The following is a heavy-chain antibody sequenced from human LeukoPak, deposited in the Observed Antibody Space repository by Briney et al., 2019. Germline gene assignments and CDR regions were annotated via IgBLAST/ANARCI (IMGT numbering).Heavy chain of an antibody. CDR3: ARAYGSGSYSANWFDP. CDR1: GYTFTGYY. J-gene: IGHJ5*02. V-gene: IGHV1-2*02. CDR2: INLNSGGT. Sequence: ASVKVSCKASGYTFTGYYMHWVRQAPGQGLEWMGWINLNSGGTNYAQKFQGRVTMTRDTSISTAYMELSRLRSDNTAVYYCARAYGSGSYSANWFDPWGQGTLVTVSS. D-gene: IGHD3-10*01.